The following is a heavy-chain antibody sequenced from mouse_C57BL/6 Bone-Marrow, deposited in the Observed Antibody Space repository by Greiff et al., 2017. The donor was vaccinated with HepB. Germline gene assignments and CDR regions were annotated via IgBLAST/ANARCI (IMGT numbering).Heavy chain of an antibody. Sequence: VQLQQSGPGLVKPSQSLSLTCSVTGYSITSGYYWNWIRQFPGNKLEWMGYISYDGSNNYNPSLKNRISITRDTSKNQFFLKLNSVTTEDTATYYCARVYLFEFAYWGQGTLVTVSA. J-gene: IGHJ3*01. CDR1: GYSITSGYY. D-gene: IGHD5-5*01. V-gene: IGHV3-6*01. CDR2: ISYDGSN. CDR3: ARVYLFEFAY.